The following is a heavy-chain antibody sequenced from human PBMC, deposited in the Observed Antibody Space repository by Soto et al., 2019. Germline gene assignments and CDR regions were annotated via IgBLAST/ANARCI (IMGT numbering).Heavy chain of an antibody. CDR1: GFTFSSYG. CDR2: ISYDGSNK. J-gene: IGHJ4*02. CDR3: AKDPGTVTYFDY. Sequence: QVQLVESGGGVVQPGRSLRLSCAASGFTFSSYGMHWVRQAPGKGLEWVAVISYDGSNKYYADSVKGRFTISRDNSKNTLYLQMSSLRAEDTAVYYCAKDPGTVTYFDYWGQGTLVTVSS. D-gene: IGHD4-17*01. V-gene: IGHV3-30*18.